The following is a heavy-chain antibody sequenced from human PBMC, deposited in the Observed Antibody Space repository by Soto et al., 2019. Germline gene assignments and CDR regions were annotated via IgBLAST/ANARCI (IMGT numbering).Heavy chain of an antibody. D-gene: IGHD7-27*01. CDR3: ARDTGDGTFDF. CDR1: GCTFSSYA. V-gene: IGHV1-3*01. J-gene: IGHJ4*02. CDR2: INAGYGNT. Sequence: ASVKVSCKASGCTFSSYAMPWVRQAPVQSLEWMGWINAGYGNTKSSQKFQDRVTISRDTSESTAYMELTSLRSEDTAVYYCARDTGDGTFDFWGQGTLVTVSS.